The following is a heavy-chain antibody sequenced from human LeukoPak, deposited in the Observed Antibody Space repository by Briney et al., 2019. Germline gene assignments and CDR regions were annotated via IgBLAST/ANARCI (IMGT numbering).Heavy chain of an antibody. CDR2: INPSGGST. CDR1: GYTFTSYY. J-gene: IGHJ6*02. D-gene: IGHD1-26*01. Sequence: ASVKVSCKASGYTFTSYYMHWVRQAPGQGLEWMGIINPSGGSTSYAQKFQGRVTMTRDTSTSTVYMELSSLRSEDTAVYYCARGLVTRVGVPAPRYGMDVWGQGTTVTVSS. V-gene: IGHV1-46*01. CDR3: ARGLVTRVGVPAPRYGMDV.